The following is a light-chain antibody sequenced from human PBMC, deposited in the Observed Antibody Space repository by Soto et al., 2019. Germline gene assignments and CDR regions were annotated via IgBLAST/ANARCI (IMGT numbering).Light chain of an antibody. CDR2: KAS. CDR1: QSISSW. CDR3: QQYNSYPWT. Sequence: DIQMTQSPSPLSASVRDRVTLTFPASQSISSWLAWYQQKPGKAPKLLIYKASSLESGVPSRFSGSGSGTEFTLTISSLQPDDFATYYCQQYNSYPWTFGQGTKVDIK. J-gene: IGKJ1*01. V-gene: IGKV1-5*03.